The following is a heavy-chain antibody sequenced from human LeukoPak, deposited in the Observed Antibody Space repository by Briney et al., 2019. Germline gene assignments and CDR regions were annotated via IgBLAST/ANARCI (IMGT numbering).Heavy chain of an antibody. Sequence: SETLSLTCAVYGGSFSGYYWSWIRQPPGKGLEWIGEINHSGSTNYNPSLKSRVTISVDTSKNQFSLKLSSVTAADTAVYYCARGPLDIVATIGGDFDYWGQGTLVTVSS. V-gene: IGHV4-34*01. CDR3: ARGPLDIVATIGGDFDY. CDR2: INHSGST. CDR1: GGSFSGYY. J-gene: IGHJ4*02. D-gene: IGHD5-12*01.